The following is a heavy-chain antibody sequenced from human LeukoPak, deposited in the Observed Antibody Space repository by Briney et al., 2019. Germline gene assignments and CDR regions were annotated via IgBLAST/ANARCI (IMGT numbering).Heavy chain of an antibody. J-gene: IGHJ4*02. D-gene: IGHD6-19*01. CDR3: AKVCSSGWSGFDY. Sequence: GGSLRLSCAASGFTFSSYGMHWVRQAPGKGLEWVAVISYDGSNKYYADSVRGRFTISRDNSKNTLYLQMNSLRAEDTAVYYCAKVCSSGWSGFDYWGQGTLVTVSS. CDR2: ISYDGSNK. CDR1: GFTFSSYG. V-gene: IGHV3-30*18.